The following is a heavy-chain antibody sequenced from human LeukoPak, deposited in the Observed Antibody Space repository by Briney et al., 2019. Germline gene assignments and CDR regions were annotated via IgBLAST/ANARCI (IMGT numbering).Heavy chain of an antibody. J-gene: IGHJ4*02. Sequence: ASVKVSCKASGYTFTGYYMHWVRQAPGQGLEWMGLINPNSGGTNYAQKFQGRVTMTRDTSISTAYMELSRLRPDDTAVYYCARAYGSGIRRIAAPPNWGQGTMVSVSS. CDR1: GYTFTGYY. CDR3: ARAYGSGIRRIAAPPN. D-gene: IGHD3-10*01. CDR2: INPNSGGT. V-gene: IGHV1-2*02.